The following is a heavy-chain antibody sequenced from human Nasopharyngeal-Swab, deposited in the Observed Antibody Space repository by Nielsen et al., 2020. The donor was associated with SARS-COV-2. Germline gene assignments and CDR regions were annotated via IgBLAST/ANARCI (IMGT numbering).Heavy chain of an antibody. CDR1: GFTFSSYA. V-gene: IGHV3-23*01. CDR2: ISGSGGST. Sequence: GESLKISCAASGFTFSSYAMSWVRQAPGKGLEWVSAISGSGGSTYYADSVKGRFTISRDNSKNTLYLQMNSLRAEDTAVYYCAKAGEDDYNDIDYWGQGTLVTVSS. CDR3: AKAGEDDYNDIDY. D-gene: IGHD5-24*01. J-gene: IGHJ4*02.